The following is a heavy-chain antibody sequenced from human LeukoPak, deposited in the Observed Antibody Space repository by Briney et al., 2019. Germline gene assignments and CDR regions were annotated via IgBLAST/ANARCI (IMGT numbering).Heavy chain of an antibody. Sequence: GGSLRLSCAASGFTFSTYEMNWVRQAPGKGLEWVSYISSSGRNSYYADSVKGRFTISRDNAKNSLYLQMSSLRAEDTAVYYCASTPPSYYYGMDVWGQGTTVTVSS. J-gene: IGHJ6*02. CDR3: ASTPPSYYYGMDV. V-gene: IGHV3-48*03. D-gene: IGHD2-15*01. CDR2: ISSSGRNS. CDR1: GFTFSTYE.